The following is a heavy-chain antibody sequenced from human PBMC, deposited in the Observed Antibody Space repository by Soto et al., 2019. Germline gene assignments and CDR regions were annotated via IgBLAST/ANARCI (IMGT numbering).Heavy chain of an antibody. CDR1: GFTFGASA. CDR3: ARHIVQSAIIAAV. D-gene: IGHD6-25*01. Sequence: GGSLRLSCAASGFTFGASALQWVRQASGKGLEWLGRIGSRGETYATTYAASVKGRFTISRDDSKKTAYLQMNSLESEDTAEYYCARHIVQSAIIAAVWGQGILVTVSS. J-gene: IGHJ4*02. V-gene: IGHV3-73*01. CDR2: IGSRGETYAT.